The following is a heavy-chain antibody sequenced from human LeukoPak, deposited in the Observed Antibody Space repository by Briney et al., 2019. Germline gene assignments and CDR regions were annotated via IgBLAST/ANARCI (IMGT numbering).Heavy chain of an antibody. V-gene: IGHV4-39*01. J-gene: IGHJ4*02. Sequence: PSETLSLTCTVSGVSISSSSYYWGWIRQSPGKGLEYIGNIHYSGSTYYNLSLKSRVTISVDTSKNQFSLKLSSVTAADTAVYYCARHDRSGYDSRGLFDYWGQGTLATVSS. CDR3: ARHDRSGYDSRGLFDY. CDR1: GVSISSSSYY. D-gene: IGHD5-12*01. CDR2: IHYSGST.